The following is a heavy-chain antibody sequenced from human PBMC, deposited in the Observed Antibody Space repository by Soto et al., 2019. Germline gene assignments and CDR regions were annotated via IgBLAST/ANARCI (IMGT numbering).Heavy chain of an antibody. V-gene: IGHV3-7*01. CDR2: IKQDGSEK. J-gene: IGHJ2*01. CDR1: GFTFSIYW. Sequence: PGGSLRLSCAASGFTFSIYWMSWVRHAPGKGLEWVANIKQDGSEKYYVDSVKGRFTISRDNAKNSLYLQMNSLRAEDTAVYYCARAGVVPARLGGTFDLWGRGTLVTVSS. CDR3: ARAGVVPARLGGTFDL. D-gene: IGHD2-2*01.